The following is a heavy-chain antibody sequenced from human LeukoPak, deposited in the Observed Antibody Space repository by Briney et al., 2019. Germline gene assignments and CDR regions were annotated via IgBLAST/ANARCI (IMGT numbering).Heavy chain of an antibody. CDR3: ARDRDDILTGD. J-gene: IGHJ4*02. D-gene: IGHD3-9*01. V-gene: IGHV1-2*02. CDR2: INPNSGGT. Sequence: ASVKVSCXAXXXTXTGYYMHWVRQXPGQGLEWMGWINPNSGGTNYAQKFQGRVTMTRDTSISTAYMELSRLRSDDTAVYYCARDRDDILTGDWGQGTLVTVSS. CDR1: XXTXTGYY.